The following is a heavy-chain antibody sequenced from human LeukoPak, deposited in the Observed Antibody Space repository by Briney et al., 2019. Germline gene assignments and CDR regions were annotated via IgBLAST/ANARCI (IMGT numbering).Heavy chain of an antibody. CDR1: GGSFSGYY. CDR2: INHSGST. Sequence: PSETLSLTCAVYGGSFSGYYWSWIRQPPGKGLEWIGEINHSGSTNYNPSLKSRVTISVDTSKNQFSLKLSSVTAADTAVYYCARGASLPAAGHFDYWGQGTLVTVSS. D-gene: IGHD6-25*01. CDR3: ARGASLPAAGHFDY. V-gene: IGHV4-34*01. J-gene: IGHJ4*02.